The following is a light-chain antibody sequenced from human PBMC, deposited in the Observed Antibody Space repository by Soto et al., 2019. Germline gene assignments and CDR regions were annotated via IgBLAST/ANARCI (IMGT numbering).Light chain of an antibody. V-gene: IGKV1-12*01. CDR3: QQAHSFPLT. Sequence: IQMTQSPSSVSASVGDRVTITCRASQDINRWLAWHQQKPGEAPNLLIFSASSLQVGVPSRFSGSGSGTHFTLTIPNLQPEDVETYYCQQAHSFPLTFGPGTKVDIK. CDR2: SAS. J-gene: IGKJ3*01. CDR1: QDINRW.